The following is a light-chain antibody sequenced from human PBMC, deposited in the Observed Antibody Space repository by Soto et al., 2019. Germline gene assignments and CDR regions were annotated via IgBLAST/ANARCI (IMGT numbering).Light chain of an antibody. Sequence: QSALTQPASVSGSPGQSITISCTGTSSDVGGYNFVSWYQQHPGKAPKLMIYEVTRRPSGVSDRFSGSKSGNTASLTISGLQAEDEADYYCSSYTTFTSLVVFGGGTKLTVL. CDR1: SSDVGGYNF. J-gene: IGLJ3*02. CDR2: EVT. V-gene: IGLV2-14*01. CDR3: SSYTTFTSLVV.